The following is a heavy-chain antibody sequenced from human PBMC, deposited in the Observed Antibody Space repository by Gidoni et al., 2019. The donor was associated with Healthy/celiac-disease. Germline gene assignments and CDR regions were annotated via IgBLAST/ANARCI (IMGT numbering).Heavy chain of an antibody. CDR2: IWYDGSNK. D-gene: IGHD5-18*01. Sequence: QVQLVESGGGVVQPGRSLRLSCAASGFTFSSYGMHWVRQAPGKGLEWVAVIWYDGSNKYYADSVKGRFTISRDNSKNTLYLQMNSLRAEDTAVYYCARDGPGRYSYGYAGDYWGQGTLVTVSS. V-gene: IGHV3-33*01. CDR1: GFTFSSYG. CDR3: ARDGPGRYSYGYAGDY. J-gene: IGHJ4*02.